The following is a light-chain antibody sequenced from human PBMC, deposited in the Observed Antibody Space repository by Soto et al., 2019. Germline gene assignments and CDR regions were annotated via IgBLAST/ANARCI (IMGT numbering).Light chain of an antibody. Sequence: DIQMTQSPSTLSASVGDRVTSTCRASQSISSWLAWYQQKPGKAPKLLIYDASSLERGVPSRFSGSGSGTEFTLTISSLQPDDFATYYCQQYNSYSWTFGQGTKVDIK. V-gene: IGKV1-5*01. CDR1: QSISSW. CDR2: DAS. J-gene: IGKJ1*01. CDR3: QQYNSYSWT.